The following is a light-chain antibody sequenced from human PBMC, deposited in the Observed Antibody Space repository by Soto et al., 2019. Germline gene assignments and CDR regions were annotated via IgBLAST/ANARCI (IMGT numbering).Light chain of an antibody. CDR3: QHYGSSRWT. Sequence: EIVLTQSPGTLSLSPGERATLSCRAIQSVSSTYLAWYQQEPGQAPRLLIYGASTRATGLPDRFSGSGTGTDFTLTISSMEPEDFALYYCQHYGSSRWTFGQGTKVDIK. CDR2: GAS. CDR1: QSVSSTY. V-gene: IGKV3-20*01. J-gene: IGKJ1*01.